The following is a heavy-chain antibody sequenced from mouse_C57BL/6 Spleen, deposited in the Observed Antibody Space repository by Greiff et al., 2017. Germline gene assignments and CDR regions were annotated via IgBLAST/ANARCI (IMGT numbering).Heavy chain of an antibody. CDR2: INPYNGGT. V-gene: IGHV1-19*01. CDR3: ARRGGNPYYFDY. Sequence: EVQLQQSGPVLVKPGASVKMSCKASGYTFTDYYLNWVKQSHGKSLEWIGVINPYNGGTSYNQKFKGKATLTVDKSSSTAYMELNSLTSEDSAVYYCARRGGNPYYFDYWGQGTTLTVSS. J-gene: IGHJ2*01. D-gene: IGHD2-1*01. CDR1: GYTFTDYY.